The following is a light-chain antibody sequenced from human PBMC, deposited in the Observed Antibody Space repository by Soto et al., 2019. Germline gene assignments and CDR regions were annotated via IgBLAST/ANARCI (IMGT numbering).Light chain of an antibody. J-gene: IGLJ1*01. CDR3: AAWDASLGGFYV. CDR2: SNN. Sequence: QSAVTQPPSVSGTPGQRVTISCSGSRSSIGSNTVNWYQHLPGSAPKLLIYSNNHRPSGVPDRFSASKAGASASLAISGLQSEDEGDYYCAAWDASLGGFYVFGSGTKVTVL. V-gene: IGLV1-44*01. CDR1: RSSIGSNT.